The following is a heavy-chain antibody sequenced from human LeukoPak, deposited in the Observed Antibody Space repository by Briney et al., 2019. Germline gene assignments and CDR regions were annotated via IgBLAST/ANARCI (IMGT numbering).Heavy chain of an antibody. Sequence: QAAGSLRLSCVASGFTFSSYWMHWLRQAPGKGLVWFSRINSDGSSTSYADSVKGRFSISRDNTKNTLYLQMNSLRAEDTAVYYCASLSLLDVWGQGTTVTVSS. CDR1: GFTFSSYW. CDR2: INSDGSST. V-gene: IGHV3-74*01. D-gene: IGHD5/OR15-5a*01. CDR3: ASLSLLDV. J-gene: IGHJ6*02.